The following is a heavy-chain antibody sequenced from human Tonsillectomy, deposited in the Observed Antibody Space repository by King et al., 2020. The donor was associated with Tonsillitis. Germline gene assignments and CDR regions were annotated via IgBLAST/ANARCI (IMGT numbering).Heavy chain of an antibody. CDR3: ARLDYFGSGSYWYFDL. Sequence: LQESGPGLVKASETLSLTCTVSGSISGSYWSWIRQPPGQGLEWIGYIYYSGTTNYNPSLRSRVTISVDTSKNQFSLNLSSVTAADTAVYFCARLDYFGSGSYWYFDLWGRGTLVTVSS. CDR1: GSISGSY. CDR2: IYYSGTT. D-gene: IGHD3-10*01. J-gene: IGHJ2*01. V-gene: IGHV4-59*08.